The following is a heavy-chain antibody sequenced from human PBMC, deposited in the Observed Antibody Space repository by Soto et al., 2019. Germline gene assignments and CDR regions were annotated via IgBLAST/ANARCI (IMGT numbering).Heavy chain of an antibody. D-gene: IGHD3-9*01. J-gene: IGHJ5*02. V-gene: IGHV4-34*01. CDR2: INHSGST. CDR1: GGSFSGYY. CDR3: ARQSESTGYFYGWFDP. Sequence: SETLSLTCAVYGGSFSGYYWSWIRQPPGKGLEWIGEINHSGSTNYNPSLKSRVTISVDTSKNQFSLKLSSVTAADTAVYYCARQSESTGYFYGWFDPWGQGTLVTVSS.